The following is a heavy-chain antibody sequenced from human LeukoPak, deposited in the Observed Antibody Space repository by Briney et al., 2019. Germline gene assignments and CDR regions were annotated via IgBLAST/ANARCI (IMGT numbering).Heavy chain of an antibody. CDR2: ISSSSSYI. CDR1: GFTFSSYS. CDR3: ARDGLSSSWYYFDY. J-gene: IGHJ4*02. V-gene: IGHV3-21*01. Sequence: GGSLRLSCAASGFTFSSYSMNWVRQAPGKGLEWVSSISSSSSYIYYADSVKGRFTISRDNAKNSLYLQMNSLRAEDTAVYYCARDGLSSSWYYFDYWGQGTLATVSS. D-gene: IGHD6-13*01.